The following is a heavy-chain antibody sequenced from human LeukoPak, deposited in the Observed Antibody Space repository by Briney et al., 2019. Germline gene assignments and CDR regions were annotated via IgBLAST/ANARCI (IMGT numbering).Heavy chain of an antibody. D-gene: IGHD6-13*01. V-gene: IGHV4-39*01. CDR3: ARREAAGGTRNYWFDP. Sequence: PSETLSLTCTVSGGSIRSSNYYWGWIRQPPGKGLEWIGNIYYSGSTHYNPSLNSRCTISVDTSKNQFSLRLSSVTAADTAVYYCARREAAGGTRNYWFDPRGQGTLVTVSS. J-gene: IGHJ5*02. CDR2: IYYSGST. CDR1: GGSIRSSNYY.